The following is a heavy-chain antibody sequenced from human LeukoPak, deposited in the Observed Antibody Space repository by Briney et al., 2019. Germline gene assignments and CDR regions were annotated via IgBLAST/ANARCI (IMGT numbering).Heavy chain of an antibody. D-gene: IGHD2-2*01. CDR3: ARGYQRPDY. CDR2: IKGDGSEK. CDR1: GFTFSNYW. J-gene: IGHJ4*02. V-gene: IGHV3-7*01. Sequence: GGSLRLSCTASGFTFSNYWMDWVRQAPGKGLEWVAGIKGDGSEKYSVDSVRGRFTISRDNAMNSVHLQMNSLRVEDTAVYYCARGYQRPDYWGQGTLITVSS.